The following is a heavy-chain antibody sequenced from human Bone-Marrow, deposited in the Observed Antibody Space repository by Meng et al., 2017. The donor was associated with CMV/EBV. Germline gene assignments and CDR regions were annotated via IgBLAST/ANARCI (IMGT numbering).Heavy chain of an antibody. CDR3: ARGRRSGSSSWLTHHQYFDY. CDR1: GGSFSGYY. J-gene: IGHJ4*02. Sequence: SETLSLTCAVYGGSFSGYYWSWIRQPPGKGLEWIGEINHSGSTNYNPSLKSRVTISVDTSKNQFSLKLSSVTAADTAVYYCARGRRSGSSSWLTHHQYFDYWGQGPLVTFYS. D-gene: IGHD6-13*01. CDR2: INHSGST. V-gene: IGHV4-34*01.